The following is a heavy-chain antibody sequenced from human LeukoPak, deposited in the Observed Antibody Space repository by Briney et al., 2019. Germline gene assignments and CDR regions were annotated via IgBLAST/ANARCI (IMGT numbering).Heavy chain of an antibody. D-gene: IGHD3-22*01. J-gene: IGHJ4*02. Sequence: GGSLRLSCAASGFTFSSYAMSWVRQAPGKGLEWVSAISGSGGSTYYADSVKGRFTISRDNSKNTLCLQMNSLRAEDTAVYYCAKDSAVIKGYYFDYWGQGTLVTVSS. CDR2: ISGSGGST. V-gene: IGHV3-23*01. CDR3: AKDSAVIKGYYFDY. CDR1: GFTFSSYA.